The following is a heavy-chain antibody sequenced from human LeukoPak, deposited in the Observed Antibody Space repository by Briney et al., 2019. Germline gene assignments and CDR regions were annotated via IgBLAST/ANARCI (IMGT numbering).Heavy chain of an antibody. J-gene: IGHJ6*03. D-gene: IGHD2-2*01. CDR2: TNWDGAST. CDR3: GRVHCSTTSCFGYYDYYMDV. CDR1: GFRFDDYG. V-gene: IGHV3-20*04. Sequence: TGGSLRLSCAASGFRFDDYGMSWVRHVPGKGLEWVCGTNWDGASTGYADSVKGRFTISRDNVKNFLYLQMNSLRVEDTALYFCGRVHCSTTSCFGYYDYYMDVWGKGTTVTVSS.